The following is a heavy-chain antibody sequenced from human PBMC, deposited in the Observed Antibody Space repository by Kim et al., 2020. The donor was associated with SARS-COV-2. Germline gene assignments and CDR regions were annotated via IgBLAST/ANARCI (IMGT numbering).Heavy chain of an antibody. J-gene: IGHJ6*02. V-gene: IGHV3-21*01. CDR1: GFTFSSYS. D-gene: IGHD3-3*01. CDR3: AREEDRGGRRYYDFWRGYNMYYYGMDV. CDR2: ISSSSSYI. Sequence: GGSLRLSCAASGFTFSSYSMNWVRQAPGKGLEWVSSISSSSSYIYYADSVKGRFTISRDNAKNSLYLQMNSLRAEDTAVYYCAREEDRGGRRYYDFWRGYNMYYYGMDVWGQGTTVTVSS.